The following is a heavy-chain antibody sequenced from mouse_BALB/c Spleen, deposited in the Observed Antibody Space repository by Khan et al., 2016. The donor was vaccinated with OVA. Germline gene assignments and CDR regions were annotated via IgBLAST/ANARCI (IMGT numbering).Heavy chain of an antibody. CDR2: INTYTGEP. CDR3: ARGASYWYFDD. V-gene: IGHV9-1*02. CDR1: GYTFTNYD. Sequence: QIQLVQSGPELKKPGETVKISCTASGYTFTNYDMNWVKQAPGKGLKWMGWINTYTGEPTYTDDFKGRFAFTLDTSASTAYLQINTLTTEDMATYYCARGASYWYFDDWGAGTTVTVSS. J-gene: IGHJ1*01.